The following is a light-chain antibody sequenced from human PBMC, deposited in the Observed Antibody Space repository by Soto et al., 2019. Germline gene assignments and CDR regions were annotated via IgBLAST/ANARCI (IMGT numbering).Light chain of an antibody. J-gene: IGLJ3*02. Sequence: QAVVTQPSSLSASPGASASLTCTLRSGIDVGAYSIYWYQQKPGSPPQYLLKYKSDSNKQQGSGVPSRFSGSKDASANTGILFISGLQSEDEADYYCMIWHNSAVVFGGGTKLTVL. V-gene: IGLV5-45*03. CDR3: MIWHNSAVV. CDR2: YKSDSNK. CDR1: SGIDVGAYS.